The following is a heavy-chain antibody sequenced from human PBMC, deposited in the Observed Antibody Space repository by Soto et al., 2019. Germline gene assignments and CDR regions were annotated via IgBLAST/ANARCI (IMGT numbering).Heavy chain of an antibody. CDR1: GFTFSSYA. J-gene: IGHJ4*02. Sequence: PGGSLRLSCAASGFTFSSYAMSWVRQAPGKGLEWVSAVSGNGQGIYYADSVRGRFTISRDNSKNTVFLHMGSLRAEDTAVYYCAKDRDYPRDYFHYWGQGTLVTVSS. V-gene: IGHV3-23*01. D-gene: IGHD3-10*01. CDR2: VSGNGQGI. CDR3: AKDRDYPRDYFHY.